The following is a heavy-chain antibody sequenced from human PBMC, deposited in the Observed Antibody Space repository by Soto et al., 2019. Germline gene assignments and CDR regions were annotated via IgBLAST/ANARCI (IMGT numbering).Heavy chain of an antibody. CDR1: GFSLRSYA. CDR3: AKLPIIRGNALDL. D-gene: IGHD3-10*01. Sequence: GGSLRLSCAASGFSLRSYAVTWVRQVPGKGLEWVSVISGTAESIYYVDSVKGRFTISRDNSRNTVYLKMNLLRAEDTALYYCAKLPIIRGNALDLWGEGTMVTVSS. V-gene: IGHV3-23*01. J-gene: IGHJ3*01. CDR2: ISGTAESI.